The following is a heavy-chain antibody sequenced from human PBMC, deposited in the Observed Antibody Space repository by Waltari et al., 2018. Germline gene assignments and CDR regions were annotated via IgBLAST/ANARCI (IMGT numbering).Heavy chain of an antibody. CDR3: AKLPTATSFLDY. CDR1: GFTFSTYP. Sequence: EVQLLESGGGLVQPGGSLRLSCAASGFTFSTYPVTCVRQAPGKGLEWVSAIGGSGGTTDFADSVKGRFTISRDNSKDTLYLQMNSLRAEDTAVYYCAKLPTATSFLDYWGQGTLVTVSS. CDR2: IGGSGGTT. V-gene: IGHV3-23*01. J-gene: IGHJ4*02. D-gene: IGHD1-1*01.